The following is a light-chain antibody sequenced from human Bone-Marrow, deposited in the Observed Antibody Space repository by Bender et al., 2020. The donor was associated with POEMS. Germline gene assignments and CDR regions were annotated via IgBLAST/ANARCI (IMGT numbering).Light chain of an antibody. V-gene: IGLV1-44*01. J-gene: IGLJ2*01. CDR2: SSH. CDR3: SSYTTSSTVL. CDR1: SSNIGAHA. Sequence: QSVLTQPPSASGTPGQRVTISCSGGSSNIGAHAVNWYQHLPGTAPKLLIYSSHRRPSEVPDRFSGSRSGTSASLAISGLQSEDEAVYYCSSYTTSSTVLFGGGTKLTVL.